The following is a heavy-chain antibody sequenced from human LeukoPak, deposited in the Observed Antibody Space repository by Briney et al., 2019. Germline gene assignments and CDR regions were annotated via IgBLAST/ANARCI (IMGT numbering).Heavy chain of an antibody. Sequence: ASVKVSCKASGYTFTGYHMHWVRQAPGQGLEWMGWINPNSGGTNYAQKFQGRVTMTRDTSISTAYMELSRLRSDDTAVYYCARENCSSTSCYLLNDYWGQGTLVTVSS. D-gene: IGHD2-2*01. J-gene: IGHJ4*02. CDR3: ARENCSSTSCYLLNDY. CDR2: INPNSGGT. CDR1: GYTFTGYH. V-gene: IGHV1-2*02.